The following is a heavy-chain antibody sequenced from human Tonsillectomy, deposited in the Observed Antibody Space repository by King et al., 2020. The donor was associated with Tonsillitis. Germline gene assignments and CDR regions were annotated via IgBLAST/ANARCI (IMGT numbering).Heavy chain of an antibody. Sequence: DVQLVESGGGLVQPGGSLRLSCAASGFTFSSDSMNWVRHAPGKGLEWVSYISSTSSTIYTADSVKGRVTITRDNAKNSLYLQMNSLRAEDTAVYYCARIYDSSGYYVLDDYWGQGTLVTVSS. CDR3: ARIYDSSGYYVLDDY. D-gene: IGHD3-22*01. CDR2: ISSTSSTI. J-gene: IGHJ4*02. CDR1: GFTFSSDS. V-gene: IGHV3-48*01.